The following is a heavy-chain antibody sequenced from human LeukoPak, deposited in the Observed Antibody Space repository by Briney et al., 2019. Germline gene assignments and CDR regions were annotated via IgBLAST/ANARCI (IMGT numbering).Heavy chain of an antibody. CDR2: ISTYSGNT. Sequence: ASVKVSCKASGYTFSSYGITWVRQAPGQGLEWMGWISTYSGNTNYAQKLQGGVTMTTDTSTSTAYMELRSLRSDDTAVYYCARDIRPEPPDYWGQGTLVTVSS. D-gene: IGHD1-14*01. CDR1: GYTFSSYG. CDR3: ARDIRPEPPDY. V-gene: IGHV1-18*01. J-gene: IGHJ4*02.